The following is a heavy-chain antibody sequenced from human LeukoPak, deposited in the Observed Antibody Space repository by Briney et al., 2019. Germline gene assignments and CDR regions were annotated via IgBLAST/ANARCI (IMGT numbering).Heavy chain of an antibody. D-gene: IGHD2-8*01. CDR1: GGSISSGGYY. V-gene: IGHV4-30-2*01. J-gene: IGHJ4*02. CDR3: ARDPSANFFDY. CDR2: IYQSGST. Sequence: PSQTLSLTCTVSGGSISSGGYYWTWIRQPPGRGLEWIGYIYQSGSTYYNPSLKSRVTISVDTSKNQFSLKLSSVTAADTAVYYCARDPSANFFDYWGQGTLVTVSS.